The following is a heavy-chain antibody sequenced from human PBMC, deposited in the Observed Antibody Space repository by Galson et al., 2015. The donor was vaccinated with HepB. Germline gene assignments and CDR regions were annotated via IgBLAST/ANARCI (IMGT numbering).Heavy chain of an antibody. CDR2: IDPSDSYT. D-gene: IGHD3-16*01. Sequence: QSGAEVKKPGESLKISCKGSGYSFTSYWIGWVRQMPGKGLEWMGRIDPSDSYTNYSPSFQGHVTISADKSISTAYLQWSSLKASDTAMYYCAVRTPWGSPTHDYWGQGTLVTVSS. V-gene: IGHV5-10-1*01. CDR3: AVRTPWGSPTHDY. J-gene: IGHJ4*02. CDR1: GYSFTSYW.